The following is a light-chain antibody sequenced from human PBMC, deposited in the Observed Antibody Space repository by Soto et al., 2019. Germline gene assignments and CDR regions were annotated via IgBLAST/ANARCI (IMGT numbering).Light chain of an antibody. J-gene: IGKJ4*01. CDR2: RAS. CDR1: QCLSCTSNNKYC. CDR3: QQYSDSPLT. V-gene: IGKV4-1*01. Sequence: DLVTTQSPDSLAVSPGERATINCKSSQCLSCTSNNKYCLSWFQQKPGQPPKLLIYRASTRESGVPDRFSGSGSGTDFTLTISSLQAEDVAVYYCQQYSDSPLTFGGGTKVEI.